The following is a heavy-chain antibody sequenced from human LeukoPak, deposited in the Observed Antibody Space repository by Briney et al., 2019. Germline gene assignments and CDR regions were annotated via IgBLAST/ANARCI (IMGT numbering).Heavy chain of an antibody. CDR1: GFTFSSYA. CDR2: ISASGGST. CDR3: AKDRPLNWGYYFDY. V-gene: IGHV3-23*01. J-gene: IGHJ4*02. Sequence: GGSLILSCAASGFTFSSYAMSWVRQAPGKGLEWVSAISASGGSTYYVDSVKGRFTISRDTSKNTLFPQMSSLRAEDTAIYYCAKDRPLNWGYYFDYWGQGTLVTVPS. D-gene: IGHD7-27*01.